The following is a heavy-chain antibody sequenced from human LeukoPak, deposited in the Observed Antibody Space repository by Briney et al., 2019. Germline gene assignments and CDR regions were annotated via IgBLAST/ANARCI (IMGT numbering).Heavy chain of an antibody. V-gene: IGHV3-30*02. CDR3: AKTGNYYDSSGHFNYYYYYMDV. J-gene: IGHJ6*03. CDR1: GFTFSSYG. Sequence: GGSLRLSCAASGFTFSSYGMHWVRQAPGKGLEWVSFIRYDGSNKYYADSVKGRFTISRDNSKNTLYLQMNSLRAEDTAVYYCAKTGNYYDSSGHFNYYYYYMDVWGKGTTVTISS. CDR2: IRYDGSNK. D-gene: IGHD3-22*01.